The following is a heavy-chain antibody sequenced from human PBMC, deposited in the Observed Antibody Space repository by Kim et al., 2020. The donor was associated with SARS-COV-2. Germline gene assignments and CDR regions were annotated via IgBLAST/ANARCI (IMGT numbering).Heavy chain of an antibody. D-gene: IGHD3-22*01. V-gene: IGHV4-39*01. J-gene: IGHJ2*01. CDR2: IYYSGST. CDR1: GGSISSSSYY. CDR3: ARHTGITMILVVITSGWYFDL. Sequence: SETLSLTCTVSGGSISSSSYYWGWIRQPPGKGLEWIGSIYYSGSTYYNPSLKSRVTISVDTSKNQFSLKLSSVTAADTAVYYCARHTGITMILVVITSGWYFDLWGRGTLVTVSS.